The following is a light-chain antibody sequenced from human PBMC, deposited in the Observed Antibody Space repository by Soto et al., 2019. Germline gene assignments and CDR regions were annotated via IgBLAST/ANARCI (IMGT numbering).Light chain of an antibody. CDR3: QQYYSTPLLT. Sequence: DIVMTQSPDSLAVSLGERATINCKSSQSVLYSSNNKNYLAWYQQKPGQPPKLLIYWASTRESGVPDRFSGSGSGTDFTLTISSLQAEYVAVYYCQQYYSTPLLTFGGGTKVEIK. CDR2: WAS. CDR1: QSVLYSSNNKNY. V-gene: IGKV4-1*01. J-gene: IGKJ4*01.